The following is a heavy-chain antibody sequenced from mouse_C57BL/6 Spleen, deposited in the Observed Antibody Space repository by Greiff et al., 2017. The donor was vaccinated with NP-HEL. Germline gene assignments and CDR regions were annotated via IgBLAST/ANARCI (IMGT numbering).Heavy chain of an antibody. CDR1: GYTFTSYW. CDR3: ARWDYGSSWFAY. Sequence: QVQLQQPRAELVKPGASVKLSCKASGYTFTSYWMQWVKQRPGQGLEWIGEIDPSDSYTNYNQKFKGKATLTVDTSSSTAYMQLSSLTSEDSAVYYCARWDYGSSWFAYWGQGTLVTVSA. J-gene: IGHJ3*01. D-gene: IGHD1-1*01. V-gene: IGHV1-50*01. CDR2: IDPSDSYT.